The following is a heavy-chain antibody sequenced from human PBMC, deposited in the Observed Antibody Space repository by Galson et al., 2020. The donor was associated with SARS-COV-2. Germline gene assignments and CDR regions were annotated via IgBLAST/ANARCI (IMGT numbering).Heavy chain of an antibody. D-gene: IGHD2-21*01. CDR1: GDSVSSSSYF. Sequence: SETLSLTCTVSGDSVSSSSYFWGWIRQPPGKGLEWIGNMYYGGNMLYNPSLKSRVTTSVDTSKNQLSLSLRFVTAADTAVYYCASGIDLKPYCEGDCSGFEYWGQGTLVTVSS. V-gene: IGHV4-39*07. CDR2: MYYGGNM. J-gene: IGHJ4*02. CDR3: ASGIDLKPYCEGDCSGFEY.